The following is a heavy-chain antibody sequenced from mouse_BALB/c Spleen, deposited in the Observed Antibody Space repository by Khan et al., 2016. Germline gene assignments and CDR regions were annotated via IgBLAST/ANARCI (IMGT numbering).Heavy chain of an antibody. D-gene: IGHD3-1*01. CDR3: AREELGSLVVH. V-gene: IGHV1-9*01. CDR1: GYTFNSCW. Sequence: QVQLQQSGAELMKPGASVKISCKATGYTFNSCWIEWVKQRPGHGLEWIGEILPGTDTTDYNEKFKDRAAFTADTSSNTAYMQLSSPTSEDSACYYCAREELGSLVVHWGQGTLVTVSA. CDR2: ILPGTDTT. J-gene: IGHJ3*01.